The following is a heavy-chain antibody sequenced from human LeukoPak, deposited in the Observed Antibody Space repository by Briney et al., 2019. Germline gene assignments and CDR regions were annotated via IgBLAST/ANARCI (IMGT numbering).Heavy chain of an antibody. J-gene: IGHJ6*02. CDR1: GFTFSSYW. CDR2: INSDGSST. CDR3: ARGPLPYGDSFYYYYGMDV. D-gene: IGHD4-17*01. V-gene: IGHV3-74*01. Sequence: GGSLRLSCAASGFTFSSYWMHWVRQAPGKGLVWVSRINSDGSSTSYADSVKGRFTISRDNAKNTLYLQMNSLRAEDTAVYYCARGPLPYGDSFYYYYGMDVWGQGTTVTVSS.